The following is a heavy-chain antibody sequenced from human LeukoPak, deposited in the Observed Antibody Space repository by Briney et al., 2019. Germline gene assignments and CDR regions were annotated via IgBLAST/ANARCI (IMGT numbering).Heavy chain of an antibody. CDR2: IIPIFGTA. Sequence: ASVKVSCKASGGTFSSYAISWVRQAPGQGLEWMGRIIPIFGTANYAQKFQGRVTITTHESTSTAYMELSSLRSEDTAVYYCARDGYSSGWIHWGQGTMVTVSS. J-gene: IGHJ4*02. CDR1: GGTFSSYA. CDR3: ARDGYSSGWIH. D-gene: IGHD6-19*01. V-gene: IGHV1-69*05.